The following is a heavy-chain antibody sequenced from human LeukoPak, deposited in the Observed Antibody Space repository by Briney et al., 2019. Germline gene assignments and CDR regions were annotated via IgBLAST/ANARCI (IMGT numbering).Heavy chain of an antibody. D-gene: IGHD6-19*01. CDR2: IYYSGST. CDR3: ARVYSSGGVDSWFDP. CDR1: GGSISSSSYY. V-gene: IGHV4-39*01. Sequence: SETLSLTCTVSGGSISSSSYYWGWIRQPPGKGLEWIGSIYYSGSTYYNPSLKSRVTISVDTSKNQFSLKLSSVTAADTAVYYCARVYSSGGVDSWFDPWGQGTLVTVSS. J-gene: IGHJ5*02.